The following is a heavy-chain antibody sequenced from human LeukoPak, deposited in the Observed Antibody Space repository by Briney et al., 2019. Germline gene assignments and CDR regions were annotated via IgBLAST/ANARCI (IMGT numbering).Heavy chain of an antibody. CDR2: ISGSGGST. V-gene: IGHV3-23*01. CDR3: AKPGGLYSSGNWFDP. CDR1: GFTFSSYS. D-gene: IGHD6-19*01. J-gene: IGHJ5*02. Sequence: GGSLRLSCAASGFTFSSYSMSWVRQAPGKGLEWVSAISGSGGSTYYADSVKGRFTISRDNTKNTLYLQMNSLSAEDTAVYYCAKPGGLYSSGNWFDPWGQGTLVTVSS.